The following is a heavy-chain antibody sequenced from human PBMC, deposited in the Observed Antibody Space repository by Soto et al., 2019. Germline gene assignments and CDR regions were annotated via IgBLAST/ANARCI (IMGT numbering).Heavy chain of an antibody. CDR3: ARDRMDLGDSSGYYYGMDV. V-gene: IGHV4-59*01. CDR2: IYYSGST. Sequence: PSETLSLTCTVSGGSISSYYWSWIRQPPGKGLEWIGYIYYSGSTNYNPSLKSRVTISVDTSKNQFSLKLSSVTAADTAVYYCARDRMDLGDSSGYYYGMDVWGQGTTVTVSS. J-gene: IGHJ6*02. CDR1: GGSISSYY. D-gene: IGHD3-22*01.